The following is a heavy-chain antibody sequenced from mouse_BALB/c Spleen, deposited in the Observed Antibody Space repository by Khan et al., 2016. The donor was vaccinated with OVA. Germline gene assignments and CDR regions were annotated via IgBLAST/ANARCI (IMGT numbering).Heavy chain of an antibody. Sequence: VELVESGAELAKPGASLKMSRTASGYSFITYWIHWVKQRPGQGLEWIGYIDPSTGYTEYNQKFKDKATLTTDKSSSAAYMQLTSLTSEDSAVYYCARRGLNGIFVYWGQGTLVTVSA. V-gene: IGHV1-7*01. D-gene: IGHD1-3*01. CDR1: GYSFITYW. J-gene: IGHJ3*01. CDR2: IDPSTGYT. CDR3: ARRGLNGIFVY.